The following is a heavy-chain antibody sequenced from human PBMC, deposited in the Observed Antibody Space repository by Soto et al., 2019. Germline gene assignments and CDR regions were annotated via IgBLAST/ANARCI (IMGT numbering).Heavy chain of an antibody. CDR3: VRETGAFED. V-gene: IGHV1-46*01. CDR2: VKPNDGTT. Sequence: QVQLVQSGIEAKKPGASLHVSCKASGYTFSDYQMHWVRQATGQGLEWMGVVKPNDGTTFYAQRFQGRVTMTRDSSTSTVYMDLSRLTFEDTAIYYCVRETGAFEDWGQGTLVTVSS. D-gene: IGHD3-10*01. CDR1: GYTFSDYQ. J-gene: IGHJ4*02.